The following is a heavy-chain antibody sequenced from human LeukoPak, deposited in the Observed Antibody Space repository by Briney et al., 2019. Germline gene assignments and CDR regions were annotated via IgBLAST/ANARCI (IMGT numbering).Heavy chain of an antibody. D-gene: IGHD5-24*01. CDR3: ARVSMATYWYGMDV. Sequence: ASVKVSCKASGYTFTGYYIHWVRQAPGQGPEWVGWINPNSGGTNYAQGFQGRVTVTRDTSINTAYMELSRLRTNDAAVYYCARVSMATYWYGMDVWGQGTTVTVSS. CDR2: INPNSGGT. CDR1: GYTFTGYY. V-gene: IGHV1-2*02. J-gene: IGHJ6*02.